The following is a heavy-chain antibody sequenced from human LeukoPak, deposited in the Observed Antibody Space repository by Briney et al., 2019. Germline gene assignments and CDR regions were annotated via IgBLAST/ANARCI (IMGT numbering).Heavy chain of an antibody. J-gene: IGHJ4*02. D-gene: IGHD6-19*01. Sequence: PGGSLRLSCAASGFRFNNAWMNWVRQAPGKGLEWIGHIKTKTDGGTTDYAAPVKGRFTISIDDSKNTLYLQVNSLKSEDTAVYYCTTDRLDNSGWSSGFDYWGQGTLVTVSS. CDR1: GFRFNNAW. CDR2: IKTKTDGGTT. CDR3: TTDRLDNSGWSSGFDY. V-gene: IGHV3-15*01.